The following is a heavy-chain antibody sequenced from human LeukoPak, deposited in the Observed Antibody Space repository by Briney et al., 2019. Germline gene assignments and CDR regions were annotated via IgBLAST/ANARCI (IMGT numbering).Heavy chain of an antibody. D-gene: IGHD6-19*01. CDR3: AHRLDSDWAFDY. CDR1: GFSLSTSGVC. J-gene: IGHJ4*02. CDR2: IYWDGDK. V-gene: IGHV2-5*02. Sequence: SGPTLVNPTQTLTLTCTFSGFSLSTSGVCVGWIRQPPGKALEWLALIYWDGDKRYSPSLKSRLTITKDTSKNQVVLTMTNMDPVDTATYYCAHRLDSDWAFDYWGQGTLVTVSS.